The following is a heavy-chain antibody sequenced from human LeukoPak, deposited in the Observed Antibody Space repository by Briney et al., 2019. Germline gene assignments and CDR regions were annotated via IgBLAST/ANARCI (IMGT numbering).Heavy chain of an antibody. CDR3: AKDAYLIAVAGNYFEY. CDR1: GFTFINYA. D-gene: IGHD6-19*01. J-gene: IGHJ4*02. Sequence: GGSLRLSCAASGFTFINYAMSWVRQAPGKGLEWVSTISGSGGSTYYADSLKGRFTISRDNSKNTLYVQMDSLRPEDTAVYYCAKDAYLIAVAGNYFEYWGQGTLVTVSS. CDR2: ISGSGGST. V-gene: IGHV3-23*01.